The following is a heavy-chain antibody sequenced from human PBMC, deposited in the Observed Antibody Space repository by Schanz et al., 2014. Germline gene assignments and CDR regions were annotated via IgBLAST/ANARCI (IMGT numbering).Heavy chain of an antibody. CDR1: GFTFSNSP. Sequence: QVQLVESGGGVVQPGRSLRLSCAASGFTFSNSPLHWVRQAPGNGLDWVAVISYDGSITYYADSVKDRFTISRDNSKNIMFLQMNSLKTEDTAVYCARDGGFDSINAFDFGGQGTMVTVSS. CDR2: ISYDGSIT. V-gene: IGHV3-30*04. J-gene: IGHJ3*01. D-gene: IGHD3-10*01. CDR3: ARDGGFDSINAFDF.